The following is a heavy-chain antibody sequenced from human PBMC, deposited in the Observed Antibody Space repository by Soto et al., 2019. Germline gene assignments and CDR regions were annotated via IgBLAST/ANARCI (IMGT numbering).Heavy chain of an antibody. CDR1: GYTFTSYG. D-gene: IGHD2-2*01. Sequence: GATVKVSCKASGYTFTSYGISWVRQAPGQGLEWMGWISAYNGNTNYAQKLQGRVTMTTDTSTSTAYMELRSLRSDDTAVYYCARDRVVVPAAIFYYHYGMDVWGQGTTVTVSS. J-gene: IGHJ6*02. CDR2: ISAYNGNT. V-gene: IGHV1-18*04. CDR3: ARDRVVVPAAIFYYHYGMDV.